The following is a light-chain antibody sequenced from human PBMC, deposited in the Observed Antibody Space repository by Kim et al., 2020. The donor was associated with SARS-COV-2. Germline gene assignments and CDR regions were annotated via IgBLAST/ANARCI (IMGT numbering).Light chain of an antibody. Sequence: DMVVTQSPSTLSLSPGERATLSCRASQTVSNNYLAWYQHKPGQAPRLLIFGASSRATAIPDRFSGSGSETDFTLTIGSLEPEDFAVYYCQQYGTPPLTFGGGTKVDIK. J-gene: IGKJ4*01. CDR1: QTVSNNY. CDR3: QQYGTPPLT. CDR2: GAS. V-gene: IGKV3-20*01.